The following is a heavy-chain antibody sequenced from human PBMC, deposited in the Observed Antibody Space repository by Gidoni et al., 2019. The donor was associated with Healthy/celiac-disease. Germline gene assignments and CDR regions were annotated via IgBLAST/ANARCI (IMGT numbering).Heavy chain of an antibody. Sequence: QWPLVQSGAVVTKPWSSVKVSSKDSGGTFRSYASSSVRQAPGKGLEGMGGIIPIFGTANYAQKFQGRVTITADEATSTAYMELSSMRSEDTAVYYCARNSARDYYDSSGYYYDAFDIWGQGTMVTVSS. V-gene: IGHV1-69*01. CDR1: GGTFRSYA. J-gene: IGHJ3*02. CDR3: ARNSARDYYDSSGYYYDAFDI. CDR2: IIPIFGTA. D-gene: IGHD3-22*01.